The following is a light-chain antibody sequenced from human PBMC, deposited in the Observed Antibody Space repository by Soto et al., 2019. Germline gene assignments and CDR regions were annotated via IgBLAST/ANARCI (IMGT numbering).Light chain of an antibody. Sequence: QSVLTQSPSASASLGASVKLTCTLSSGHSSYAIAWHQQQPEKGPRYLMKLNSDGSHNKGDGIPDRFSGSSSGAERYLTISSLQSEDEADYYCQTWATGNQVFGGGTKVTVL. J-gene: IGLJ3*02. CDR1: SGHSSYA. CDR2: LNSDGSH. V-gene: IGLV4-69*01. CDR3: QTWATGNQV.